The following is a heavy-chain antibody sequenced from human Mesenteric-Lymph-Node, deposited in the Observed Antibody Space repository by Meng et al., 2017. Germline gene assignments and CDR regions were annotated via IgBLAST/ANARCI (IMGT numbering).Heavy chain of an antibody. Sequence: GESLKISCAASGFTFSSYAMHWVRQAPGKGLEWVAVISYDGSNKYYADSVKGRFTISRDNSKNTLYLQMNSLRAEDTAVYYCAKYSRVARELLGPNIDQWGQGTLVTVSS. V-gene: IGHV3-30*04. CDR2: ISYDGSNK. D-gene: IGHD1-7*01. CDR3: AKYSRVARELLGPNIDQ. CDR1: GFTFSSYA. J-gene: IGHJ4*02.